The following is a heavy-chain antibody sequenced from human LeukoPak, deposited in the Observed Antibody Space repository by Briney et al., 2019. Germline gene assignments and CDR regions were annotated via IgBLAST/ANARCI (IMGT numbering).Heavy chain of an antibody. V-gene: IGHV3-23*01. Sequence: GGSLRLSCAASGFTFSSYAMSWVRQAPGKGLEWVSAISGSGGSTYYADSVKGRFTISRDNSKNTLYLQMNSLRAEDTAVYYCARDDVVVPAAMSVGGMDVWGQGTTVTVSS. D-gene: IGHD2-2*01. CDR2: ISGSGGST. CDR3: ARDDVVVPAAMSVGGMDV. J-gene: IGHJ6*02. CDR1: GFTFSSYA.